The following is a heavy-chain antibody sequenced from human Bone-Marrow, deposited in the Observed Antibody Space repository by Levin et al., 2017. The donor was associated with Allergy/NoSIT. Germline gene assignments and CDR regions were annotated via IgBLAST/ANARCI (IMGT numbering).Heavy chain of an antibody. Sequence: SETLSLTCAVYGGSFTSYYWSWIRQPPGKGLEWIGEISHSGSTNYNPSLKSRVTISEDTSKNQFSLKLRSLTAADTANFYCAMGGIDYGDYVENRFDPWGQGTLVTVSS. J-gene: IGHJ5*02. CDR1: GGSFTSYY. CDR2: ISHSGST. CDR3: AMGGIDYGDYVENRFDP. D-gene: IGHD4-17*01. V-gene: IGHV4-34*01.